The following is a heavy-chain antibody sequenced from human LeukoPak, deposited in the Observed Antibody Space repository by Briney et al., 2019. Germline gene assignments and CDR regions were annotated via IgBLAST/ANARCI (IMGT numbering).Heavy chain of an antibody. CDR2: IHPSGML. V-gene: IGHV4-31*03. D-gene: IGHD3-22*01. CDR1: GPSFNSDDEY. CDR3: SRGLDSRKLGY. J-gene: IGHJ4*02. Sequence: SETLSLTCTVSGPSFNSDDEYWNWIRQSPGKGLEWIGSIHPSGMLYNNPSLESRVHMSRDTSQNQFSLNLNSVTAADTAVYFCSRGLDSRKLGYWGQGILVTVSS.